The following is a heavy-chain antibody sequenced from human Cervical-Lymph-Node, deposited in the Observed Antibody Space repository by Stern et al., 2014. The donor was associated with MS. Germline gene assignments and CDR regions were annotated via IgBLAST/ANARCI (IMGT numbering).Heavy chain of an antibody. CDR1: GFTFSNYA. CDR2: ISSSGGGI. CDR3: GRGGGSPRRYPMDV. V-gene: IGHV3-23*04. D-gene: IGHD3-16*01. J-gene: IGHJ6*02. Sequence: VQLVESGGDLVQPGGSLRLSCAASGFTFSNYAMNWVRQAPGKGLEWVSVISSSGGGINYADSVKGRVTISRDNSKYTLFLQMGSRRVAAAAVYSWGRGGGSPRRYPMDVWGQGTTVTVSS.